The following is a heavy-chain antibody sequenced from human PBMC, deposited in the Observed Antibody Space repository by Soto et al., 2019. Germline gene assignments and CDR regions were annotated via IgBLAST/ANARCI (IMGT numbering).Heavy chain of an antibody. CDR2: IIPIFGTA. J-gene: IGHJ4*02. CDR3: LPYHYYDSSGYKPAFDY. V-gene: IGHV1-69*13. Sequence: ASVKVSCKASGGTFSSYAISWVRQAPGQGLEWMGGIIPIFGTANYAQKFQGRVTITADESTSTAYMELSSLRSEDTAVYYCLPYHYYDSSGYKPAFDYWGQGTLVTVSS. CDR1: GGTFSSYA. D-gene: IGHD3-22*01.